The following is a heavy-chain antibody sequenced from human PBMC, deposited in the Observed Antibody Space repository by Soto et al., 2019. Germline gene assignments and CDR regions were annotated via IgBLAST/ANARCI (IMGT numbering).Heavy chain of an antibody. CDR3: ARDRMAVAGFDY. Sequence: PSETLSLTCTVSGDSVSSRNYYWSWIRQPPGKGLEWIGYIYFSGSTNYNPSLKSRLTISVDTSKNQFSLKLNSVTAADTALYYCARDRMAVAGFDYWGQGTLVTVPQ. D-gene: IGHD6-19*01. J-gene: IGHJ4*02. CDR1: GDSVSSRNYY. CDR2: IYFSGST. V-gene: IGHV4-61*01.